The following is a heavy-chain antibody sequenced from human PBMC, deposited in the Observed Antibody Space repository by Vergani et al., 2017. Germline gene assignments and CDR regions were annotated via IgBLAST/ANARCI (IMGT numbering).Heavy chain of an antibody. D-gene: IGHD3-22*01. CDR3: ARVGEYYDSSGYYHYFDY. Sequence: QLQLQESGSGLVKPSQTLSLTCAVSGGSISSGGYSWSWIRQPPGKGLEWIGYIYHSGSTYYNPSLKSRVTISVDRSKNQFSLKLSSVTAADTAVYFCARVGEYYDSSGYYHYFDYWGQGALVTVSS. CDR2: IYHSGST. CDR1: GGSISSGGYS. V-gene: IGHV4-30-2*01. J-gene: IGHJ4*02.